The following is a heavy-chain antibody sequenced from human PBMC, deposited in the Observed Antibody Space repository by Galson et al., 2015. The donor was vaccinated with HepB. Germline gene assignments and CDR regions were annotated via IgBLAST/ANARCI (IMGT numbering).Heavy chain of an antibody. J-gene: IGHJ6*03. CDR2: TYYRSKWYN. CDR1: GDSVSSNSAA. CDR3: ARWYSSYDAQGDYYYYCMDV. D-gene: IGHD5-12*01. V-gene: IGHV6-1*01. Sequence: CAISGDSVSSNSAAWNWIRQSPSRGLEWLGRTYYRSKWYNDYAVSVKSRITINPDTSKNQFSLQLNSVTPEDTAVYYCARWYSSYDAQGDYYYYCMDVWGKGTTVTVSS.